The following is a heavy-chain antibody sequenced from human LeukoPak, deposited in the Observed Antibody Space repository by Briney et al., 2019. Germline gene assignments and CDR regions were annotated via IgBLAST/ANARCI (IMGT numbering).Heavy chain of an antibody. J-gene: IGHJ5*02. CDR2: IKQDGSEK. CDR3: ARGGSGWANWFDP. D-gene: IGHD6-19*01. Sequence: GGSLRLSCASSGFTFSSYWMSWVRQAPGKGLEWAANIKQDGSEKYYVDSVKGRFTISRDNAKNSLYLQMNSLRAEDTAVYYCARGGSGWANWFDPWGQGTLVTVSS. V-gene: IGHV3-7*01. CDR1: GFTFSSYW.